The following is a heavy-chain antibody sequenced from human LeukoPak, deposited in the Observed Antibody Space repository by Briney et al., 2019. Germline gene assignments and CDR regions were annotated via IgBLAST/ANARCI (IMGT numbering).Heavy chain of an antibody. CDR2: IYYSGST. V-gene: IGHV4-59*08. D-gene: IGHD3-10*01. Sequence: PSETLSLTCTVSGGSMSNYYWSWIRQPPGKGLEWIGYIYYSGSTNYNPSLKSRVTISVDTSKNQFSLKLSSVTAADTAVYYCARHLRITRGVFDYWGQGTLVTVSS. CDR1: GGSMSNYY. CDR3: ARHLRITRGVFDY. J-gene: IGHJ4*02.